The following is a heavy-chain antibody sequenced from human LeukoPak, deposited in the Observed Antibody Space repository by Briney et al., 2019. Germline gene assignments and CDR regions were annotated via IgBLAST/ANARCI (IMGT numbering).Heavy chain of an antibody. CDR1: GYTFTTYG. CDR2: ISTDNGDT. J-gene: IGHJ4*02. CDR3: AREGLGELTLDC. Sequence: PLASVKVSCKSSGYTFTTYGITWVRQAPGQGLEWMGWISTDNGDTNYAQKLQGRVTMTTDTSTSTAYMELRSLRSDDTAVYYCAREGLGELTLDCWGQGTLVTVSS. V-gene: IGHV1-18*01. D-gene: IGHD3-16*01.